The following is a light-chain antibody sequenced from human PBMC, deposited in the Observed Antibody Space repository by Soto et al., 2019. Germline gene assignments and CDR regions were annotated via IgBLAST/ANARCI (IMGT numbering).Light chain of an antibody. Sequence: QSALTQPASVSGSPGQSITISCAGTSADIGAFNYVSWYQHHPGKAPKLLIYDVSDRPSGVSTRFSASKSANTASLTISGLQSDDEADYYCSSYSTRSALVVGRGTQLTVL. J-gene: IGLJ2*01. CDR3: SSYSTRSALV. CDR2: DVS. V-gene: IGLV2-14*03. CDR1: SADIGAFNY.